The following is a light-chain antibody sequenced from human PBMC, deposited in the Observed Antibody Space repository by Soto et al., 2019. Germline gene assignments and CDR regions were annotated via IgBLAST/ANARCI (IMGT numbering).Light chain of an antibody. V-gene: IGLV2-8*01. J-gene: IGLJ1*01. Sequence: QSVLTQPPSASGSPGQSVTISCTGTSSDVGGYDYVSWYQQRPGKAPKLLIHEVTKRPSGVPDRFSGSKSGNTASLTVSGLQAEDEADYYCSSYTTSSTYVFRTGTKVTVL. CDR2: EVT. CDR1: SSDVGGYDY. CDR3: SSYTTSSTYV.